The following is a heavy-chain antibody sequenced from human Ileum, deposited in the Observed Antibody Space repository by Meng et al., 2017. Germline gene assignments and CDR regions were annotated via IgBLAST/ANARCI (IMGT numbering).Heavy chain of an antibody. CDR2: INPDSGVT. V-gene: IGHV1-2*06. CDR1: GYTFTAYY. J-gene: IGHJ4*02. D-gene: IGHD5-18*01. CDR3: ATSTAVPAGRDFDY. Sequence: ASVKVSCKASGYTFTAYYIHWVRQAPGQGLEWMGRINPDSGVTNYGEKFQGRVTMTRDTSISTAFMELRTLTSDDTAIDYCATSTAVPAGRDFDYWGQGSLVTVSS.